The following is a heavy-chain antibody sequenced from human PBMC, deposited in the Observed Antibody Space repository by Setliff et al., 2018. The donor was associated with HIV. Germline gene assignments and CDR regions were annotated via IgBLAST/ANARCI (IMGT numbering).Heavy chain of an antibody. J-gene: IGHJ4*02. V-gene: IGHV4-39*07. CDR2: IYYSGST. CDR3: HLLSYSSSWYDESFFDY. CDR1: GGSISSSSYY. D-gene: IGHD6-13*01. Sequence: SETLSLTCTVSGGSISSSSYYWGWIRQPPGKGLEWIGSIYYSGSTYYNPSLKSRVTISVDTSKNQFSLKLSSVTAADTAVYYCHLLSYSSSWYDESFFDYWGQGTLVTSPQ.